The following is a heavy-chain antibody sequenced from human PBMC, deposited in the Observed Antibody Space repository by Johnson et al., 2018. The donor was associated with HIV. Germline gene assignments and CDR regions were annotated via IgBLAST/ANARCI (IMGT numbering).Heavy chain of an antibody. J-gene: IGHJ3*01. Sequence: QVQLVESGGGLVKPGGSLRLICAASGFTVSSFGMEWVRQAPGKGLEWVAVISYDGSNKYYADSVKGRFTISRDNSENTLYLQMNSLKAEDTAVYYCASLSDDAFDFWGQGTMVIVSS. CDR2: ISYDGSNK. V-gene: IGHV3-30*03. CDR3: ASLSDDAFDF. CDR1: GFTVSSFG.